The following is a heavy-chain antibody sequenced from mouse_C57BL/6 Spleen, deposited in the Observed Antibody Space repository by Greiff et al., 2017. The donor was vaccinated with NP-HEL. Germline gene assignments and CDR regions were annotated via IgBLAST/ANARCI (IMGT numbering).Heavy chain of an antibody. CDR3: ARSYDGYLYYYAMDY. D-gene: IGHD2-3*01. CDR2: IYPGSGST. Sequence: QVHVKQPGAELVKPGASVKMSCKASGYTFTSYWITWVKQRPGQGLEWIGDIYPGSGSTNYNEKFKSKATLTVDTSSSTAYMKLSSLTSEDSAVYYCARSYDGYLYYYAMDYWGQGTSVTVSS. CDR1: GYTFTSYW. J-gene: IGHJ4*01. V-gene: IGHV1-55*01.